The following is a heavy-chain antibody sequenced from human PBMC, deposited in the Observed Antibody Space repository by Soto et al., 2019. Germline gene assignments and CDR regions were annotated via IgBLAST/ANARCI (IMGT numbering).Heavy chain of an antibody. CDR2: INHSGST. CDR1: GWSFVGYS. V-gene: IGHV4-34*01. D-gene: IGHD3-3*01. J-gene: IGHJ6*02. Sequence: XETRSLPCAVYGWSFVGYSWSWIRQPPGKGLDWIGEINHSGSTNYNPSLKSRVTISVDTSKNQFSLKLSSVTAADTAVYYCARGRYYDFWSGYPTSIPHYYYYGMDVWGQGTTVTVSS. CDR3: ARGRYYDFWSGYPTSIPHYYYYGMDV.